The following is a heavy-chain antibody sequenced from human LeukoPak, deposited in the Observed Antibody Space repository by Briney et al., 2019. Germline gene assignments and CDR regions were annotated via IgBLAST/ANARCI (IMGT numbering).Heavy chain of an antibody. J-gene: IGHJ4*02. CDR3: ARGDYYGSGSRYFDY. D-gene: IGHD3-10*01. CDR1: GGSITSGGYY. V-gene: IGHV4-30-2*01. Sequence: SETLSLTCTVSGGSITSGGYYWNWIRQPPGKGLEWIGYFYHSGINYYNPSLRSRVTISVDTSKNQFSVKLSSVTAADTAVYYCARGDYYGSGSRYFDYWGQGTLVTVSS. CDR2: FYHSGIN.